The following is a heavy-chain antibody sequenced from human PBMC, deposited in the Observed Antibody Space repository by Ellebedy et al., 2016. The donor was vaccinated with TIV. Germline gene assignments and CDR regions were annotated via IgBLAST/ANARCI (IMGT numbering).Heavy chain of an antibody. CDR2: ISVYNGNT. D-gene: IGHD5-12*01. J-gene: IGHJ4*02. CDR3: ARVGWGYSGGEDN. Sequence: ASVKVSCKASGFTFTSFGISWVRQAPGQGLEWMGWISVYNGNTNYAKNLKGRVSMTTDTSARTAYMELRSLRYDDTAVYYCARVGWGYSGGEDNWGQGTLVTVSS. CDR1: GFTFTSFG. V-gene: IGHV1-18*04.